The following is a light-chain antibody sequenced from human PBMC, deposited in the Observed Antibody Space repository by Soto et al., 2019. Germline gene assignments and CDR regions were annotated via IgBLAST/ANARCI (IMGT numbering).Light chain of an antibody. V-gene: IGKV1-5*03. J-gene: IGKJ1*01. Sequence: DIQVTQSPSTLSASVGDRVTITCRASQSISSWLAWYQQKQGREPKLLIYMAASLESGVPSRFSGSGSGTEFTLTIISLQPDDFATDYCQQYNSYSSWAFGQGTKVDIK. CDR3: QQYNSYSSWA. CDR1: QSISSW. CDR2: MAA.